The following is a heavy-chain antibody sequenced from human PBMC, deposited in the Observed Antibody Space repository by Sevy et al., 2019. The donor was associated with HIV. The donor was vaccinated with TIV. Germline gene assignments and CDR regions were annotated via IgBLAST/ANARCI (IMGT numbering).Heavy chain of an antibody. J-gene: IGHJ6*02. CDR3: ARERVVVVPSAIYYGMDV. CDR1: GYTFTSYY. D-gene: IGHD2-2*01. Sequence: ASLKVSCKASGYTFTSYYMHWVRQAPGQGLEWMGIINPSGGSTSYAQKFQGRVTMTRDTSTSTVYMELSSLRSEDTAVYYCARERVVVVPSAIYYGMDVWGHGTTVTVSS. V-gene: IGHV1-46*01. CDR2: INPSGGST.